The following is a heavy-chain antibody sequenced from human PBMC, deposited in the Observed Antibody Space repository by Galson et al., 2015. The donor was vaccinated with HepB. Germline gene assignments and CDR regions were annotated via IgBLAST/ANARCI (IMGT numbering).Heavy chain of an antibody. J-gene: IGHJ6*03. CDR2: ISAYNGNT. V-gene: IGHV1-18*01. CDR3: AREDASYSSSTGKPNYYYYYYMDV. Sequence: SVKVSCKASGYTFTSYGISWVRQAPGQGLEWMGWISAYNGNTNYAQKLQGRVTMTTDTSTSTAYMELRSLRSDDTAVYYCAREDASYSSSTGKPNYYYYYYMDVWGKGTTVTVSS. D-gene: IGHD6-6*01. CDR1: GYTFTSYG.